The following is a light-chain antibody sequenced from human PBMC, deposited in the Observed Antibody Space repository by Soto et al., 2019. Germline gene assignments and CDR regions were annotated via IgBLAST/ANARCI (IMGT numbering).Light chain of an antibody. J-gene: IGKJ4*02. CDR3: HQYNSYPLA. CDR1: QSISSW. V-gene: IGKV1-5*01. CDR2: DAS. Sequence: DIQMTQSPSTLSASAGDRVTITCRASQSISSWLAWYQQKPGKAPKLLIYDASSLASGVPSRFSGSGSGTEFTLTISSLQPDDFSAYYCHQYNSYPLAFGGGTKVDIK.